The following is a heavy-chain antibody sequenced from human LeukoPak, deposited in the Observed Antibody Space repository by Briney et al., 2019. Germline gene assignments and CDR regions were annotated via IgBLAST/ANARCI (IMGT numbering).Heavy chain of an antibody. CDR1: GGSISSGGYY. J-gene: IGHJ6*02. Sequence: PSETLSLTCTVSGGSISSGGYYWSWIRQHPGKGLEWIGYIYYSGSTYYNPSLKSRVTISVDTSKNQFSLKLSSVTAADTAVYYCARVVTTLSYYYYGMDVWGQGTTVTVSS. D-gene: IGHD4-17*01. CDR2: IYYSGST. CDR3: ARVVTTLSYYYYGMDV. V-gene: IGHV4-31*03.